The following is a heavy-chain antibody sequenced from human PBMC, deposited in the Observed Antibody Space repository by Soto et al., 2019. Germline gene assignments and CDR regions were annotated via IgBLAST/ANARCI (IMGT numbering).Heavy chain of an antibody. CDR3: ARDRRYCSSTSCYRGFYFDY. CDR1: GYTFTSYY. J-gene: IGHJ4*02. CDR2: INPSGGST. Sequence: ASVKVSCKASGYTFTSYYTHWVRQAPGQGLEWMGIINPSGGSTSYAQKFQGRVTMTRDTSTSTVYMELSSLRSEDTAVYYCARDRRYCSSTSCYRGFYFDYWGQGTLVTVSS. V-gene: IGHV1-46*03. D-gene: IGHD2-2*02.